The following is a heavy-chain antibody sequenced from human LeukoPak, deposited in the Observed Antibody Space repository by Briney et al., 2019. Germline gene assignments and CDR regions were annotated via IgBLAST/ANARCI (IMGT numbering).Heavy chain of an antibody. CDR2: INHSGST. Sequence: SETLSLTCAVYGGSFSGYYWSWIRQPPGKGLEWIGEINHSGSTNYNPSPKSRVTISVDTSKNQFSLKLSSVTAADTAVYYCARGQGGGGSCWFDPWGQGTLVTVSS. CDR3: ARGQGGGGSCWFDP. J-gene: IGHJ5*02. CDR1: GGSFSGYY. D-gene: IGHD3-16*01. V-gene: IGHV4-34*01.